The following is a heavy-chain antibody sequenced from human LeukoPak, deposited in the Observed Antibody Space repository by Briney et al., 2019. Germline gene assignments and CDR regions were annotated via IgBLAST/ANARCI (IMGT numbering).Heavy chain of an antibody. CDR1: GFTFSSYA. J-gene: IGHJ6*02. Sequence: GGSLRLSCAASGFTFSSYAMSWVRQAPGKGLEWVSAISGSGGSTYYADSVKGRFTISRDNSKNTLYLQMNSLRAEDTAVYYCAKGDYGSGSYYDKYYYYGMDVWGQGTTVTVSS. CDR3: AKGDYGSGSYYDKYYYYGMDV. V-gene: IGHV3-23*01. CDR2: ISGSGGST. D-gene: IGHD3-10*01.